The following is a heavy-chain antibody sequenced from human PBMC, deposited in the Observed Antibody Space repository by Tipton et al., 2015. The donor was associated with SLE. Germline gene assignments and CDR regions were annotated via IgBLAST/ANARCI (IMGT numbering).Heavy chain of an antibody. D-gene: IGHD4-11*01. CDR2: IRGSGSTI. J-gene: IGHJ4*02. CDR1: GFTFTSHE. V-gene: IGHV3-48*03. CDR3: ATENSNYVIHQFEY. Sequence: SLRLSCAASGFTFTSHEMKCVRQAPGKRLEWGSHIRGSGSTIYYADSVKCRFTLSRDNSKNTVFLQMNSLRAEDTAVYYCATENSNYVIHQFEYWGQGTLVTVSS.